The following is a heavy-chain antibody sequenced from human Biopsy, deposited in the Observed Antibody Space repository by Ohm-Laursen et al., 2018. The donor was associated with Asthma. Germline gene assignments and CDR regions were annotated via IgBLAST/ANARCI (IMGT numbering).Heavy chain of an antibody. Sequence: TLSLTCTVSGGALDSGAYYWSWIRQLPGKGLEWIGFIYYSGSTYYNPSLKSRVSISIDTSKNQFSLKLSSVTAADTAVYYCARAQDYYDSRGYYRSFDYWGQGTLVTVSS. CDR1: GGALDSGAYY. CDR2: IYYSGST. D-gene: IGHD3-22*01. J-gene: IGHJ4*02. CDR3: ARAQDYYDSRGYYRSFDY. V-gene: IGHV4-31*03.